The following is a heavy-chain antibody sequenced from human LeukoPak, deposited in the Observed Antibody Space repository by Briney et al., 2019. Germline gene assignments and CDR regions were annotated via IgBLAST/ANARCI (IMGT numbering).Heavy chain of an antibody. CDR1: GFTFSNHA. CDR2: ITGSGGNT. CDR3: ATRPASETYFAVFDY. V-gene: IGHV3-23*01. Sequence: GGSLRLSCAASGFTFSNHAMTWVRQSPGRGLEWVSGITGSGGNTYYAESVKGRFTISRDNSRNTVYLQMNSLRAEDAASYYCATRPASETYFAVFDYWGLGTLVTVSS. J-gene: IGHJ4*02. D-gene: IGHD1-26*01.